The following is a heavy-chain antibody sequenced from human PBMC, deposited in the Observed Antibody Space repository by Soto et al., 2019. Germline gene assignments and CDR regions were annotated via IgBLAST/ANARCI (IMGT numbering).Heavy chain of an antibody. Sequence: QLQLQESGPGLVKPSETLSLTCTVSGGCISSSSYWGWIRQPPGKGLEWIGSIYSIGSTYYNPSLKSRVTISVDTSKNQFSLKLSSVTAADTAVYYCRRSSRYSTDVWGQGTTVTVSS. D-gene: IGHD6-13*01. CDR1: GGCISSSSY. CDR2: IYSIGST. V-gene: IGHV4-39*01. CDR3: RRSSRYSTDV. J-gene: IGHJ6*02.